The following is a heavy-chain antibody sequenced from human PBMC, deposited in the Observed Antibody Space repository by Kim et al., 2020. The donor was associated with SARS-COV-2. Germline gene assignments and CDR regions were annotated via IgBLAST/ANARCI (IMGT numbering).Heavy chain of an antibody. CDR2: IYSSDTTT. D-gene: IGHD3-22*01. Sequence: GGSLRLSCAVSEISSRNFAMTWVRQPPGKGLEWVSSIYSSDTTTYYADSVRGRFTISRDNSNKTLYLQMNSLRPEDTAVYYCASDNSGYGAADYWGQGT. V-gene: IGHV3-23*05. CDR3: ASDNSGYGAADY. J-gene: IGHJ4*02. CDR1: EISSRNFA.